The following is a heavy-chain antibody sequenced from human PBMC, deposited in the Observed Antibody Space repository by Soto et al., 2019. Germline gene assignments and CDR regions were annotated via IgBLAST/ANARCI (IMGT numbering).Heavy chain of an antibody. CDR1: GYTFTSYY. V-gene: IGHV1-46*01. Sequence: ASVKVSCKASGYTFTSYYMHWVRQAPGQGLEWMGIINPSGGSTSYAQKFQGRVTMTRDTSTSTVYMELSSLRSEDTAVYYCACSIAAADAGPHGWYYYYAMDVWGQGTTVTVSS. D-gene: IGHD6-13*01. CDR3: ACSIAAADAGPHGWYYYYAMDV. CDR2: INPSGGST. J-gene: IGHJ6*02.